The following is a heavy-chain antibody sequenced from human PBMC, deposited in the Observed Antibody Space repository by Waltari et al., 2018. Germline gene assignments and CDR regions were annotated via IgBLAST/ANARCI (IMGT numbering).Heavy chain of an antibody. Sequence: EVQLVESGGGLVQPGRSLRLSCAASGFTFDDYAMHWVRQAPGKGLGWVSGISWNSGSIGYADSVKGRFTISRDNAKNSLYLQMNSLRAEDTALYYCAKAGDSSGHDAFDIWGQGTMVTVSS. CDR1: GFTFDDYA. J-gene: IGHJ3*02. D-gene: IGHD6-19*01. CDR2: ISWNSGSI. CDR3: AKAGDSSGHDAFDI. V-gene: IGHV3-9*01.